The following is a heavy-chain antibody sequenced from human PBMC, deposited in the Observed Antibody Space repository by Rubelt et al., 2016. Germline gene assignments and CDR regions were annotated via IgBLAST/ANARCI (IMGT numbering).Heavy chain of an antibody. V-gene: IGHV4-39*01. CDR2: IYYSGST. D-gene: IGHD1-14*01. Sequence: QLQLQESGPGLVKPSETLSLTCTVSGGSISSSSYYWGWIRQPPGKGLEWIGSIYYSGSTYYNPSLKRRVTISVGTAKNQVALKLSSVTAADTAVYDWASRITLDDWGQGTLVTVSS. CDR3: ASRITLDD. J-gene: IGHJ4*02. CDR1: GGSISSSSYY.